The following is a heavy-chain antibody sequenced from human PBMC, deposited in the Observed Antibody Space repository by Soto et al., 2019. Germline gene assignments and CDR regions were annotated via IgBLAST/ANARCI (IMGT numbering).Heavy chain of an antibody. V-gene: IGHV3-72*01. CDR3: SRGPIRVWAEYYDYDMDV. J-gene: IGHJ6*02. D-gene: IGHD3-3*02. CDR1: GFTFSVHY. CDR2: TRNKANSYTT. Sequence: PGGSLRLSCAASGFTFSVHYMDWVRQAPGKWLEWVGRTRNKANSYTTDYAASVKGRFTISRDESKNSLYLHMNSLKTEDTAVYYCSRGPIRVWAEYYDYDMDVWGQGXTVTVFS.